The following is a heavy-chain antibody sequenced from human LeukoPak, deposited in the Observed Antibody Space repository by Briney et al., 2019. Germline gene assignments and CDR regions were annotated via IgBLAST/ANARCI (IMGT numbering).Heavy chain of an antibody. CDR2: TSSSSSYI. CDR3: AREPSFDAFDI. Sequence: GGSLRLSCAASGFTFSSYSMNWVRQAPGKGLEWVSSTSSSSSYIYYADSVKGRFTISRDNAKNSLYLQMNSLRAEDTAVYYCAREPSFDAFDIWGQGTMVTVSS. J-gene: IGHJ3*02. CDR1: GFTFSSYS. V-gene: IGHV3-21*01.